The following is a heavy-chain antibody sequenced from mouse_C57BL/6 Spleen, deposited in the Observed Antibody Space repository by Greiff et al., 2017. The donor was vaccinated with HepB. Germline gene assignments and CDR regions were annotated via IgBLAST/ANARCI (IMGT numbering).Heavy chain of an antibody. J-gene: IGHJ1*03. CDR3: ARRRIYYYGSSYWYFDV. Sequence: QVQLQQPGAELVRPGSSVKLSCKASGYTFTSYWMHWVKQRPIQGLEWIGNIDPSDSETHYNQKFKDKATLTVAKSSSTAYMQLSSLTSEDSAVYYCARRRIYYYGSSYWYFDVWGTGTTVTVSS. D-gene: IGHD1-1*01. CDR1: GYTFTSYW. V-gene: IGHV1-52*01. CDR2: IDPSDSET.